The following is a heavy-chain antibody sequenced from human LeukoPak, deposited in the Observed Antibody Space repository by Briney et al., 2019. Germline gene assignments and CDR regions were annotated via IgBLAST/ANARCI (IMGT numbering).Heavy chain of an antibody. CDR2: IYYSGST. V-gene: IGHV4-30-4*08. CDR1: GGSISSGDYY. Sequence: SETLSLTCTVSGGSISSGDYYWSWIRQPPGKGLEWIGYIYYSGSTYYNPSLKSRVTISVDTSENQFSLKLSSVTAADTAVYYCARGALWGNYNFDYWGQGTLVTVSS. D-gene: IGHD3-10*01. CDR3: ARGALWGNYNFDY. J-gene: IGHJ4*02.